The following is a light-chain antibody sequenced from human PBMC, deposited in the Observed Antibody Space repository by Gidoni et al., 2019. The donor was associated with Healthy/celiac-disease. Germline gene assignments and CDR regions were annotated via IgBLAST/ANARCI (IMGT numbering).Light chain of an antibody. J-gene: IGLJ2*01. Sequence: QSVLTHPPSASRPPGQRVTISCSGRSSNIGSNTVNWYQQLPGTAPKLLIYSNNQRPSGVPDRCSGSKSGTSASLAISGLQSEDEADYYCAAWEDSLNGVVFGGGTKLTVL. CDR1: SSNIGSNT. V-gene: IGLV1-44*01. CDR3: AAWEDSLNGVV. CDR2: SNN.